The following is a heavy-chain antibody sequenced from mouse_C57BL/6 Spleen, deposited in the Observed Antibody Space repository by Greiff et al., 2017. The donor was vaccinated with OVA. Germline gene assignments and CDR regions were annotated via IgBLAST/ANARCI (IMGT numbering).Heavy chain of an antibody. D-gene: IGHD1-1*01. CDR2: IYPRSGNN. V-gene: IGHV1-81*01. CDR3: ARGDCSSSYFDY. Sequence: SGAELARPGASVKLSCKASGYTFTSYGISWVKQRTGPGLEWIGAIYPRSGNNYYNEKFKGKATLTADKSSSTAYMALRSLTSEYSAVYFGARGDCSSSYFDYWGQGTTLTVSS. J-gene: IGHJ2*01. CDR1: GYTFTSYG.